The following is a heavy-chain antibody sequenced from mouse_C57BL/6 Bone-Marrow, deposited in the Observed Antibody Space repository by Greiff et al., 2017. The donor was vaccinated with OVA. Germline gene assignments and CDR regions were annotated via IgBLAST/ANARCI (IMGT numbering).Heavy chain of an antibody. D-gene: IGHD1-1*01. CDR2: IYPGDGDT. Sequence: QVQLQQSGPELVKPGASVKISCKASGYAFSSSWMNWVKQRPGKGLEWIGRIYPGDGDTNYNGKFKGKATLTADNSSSTAYMQLSSLTSEDSAVYFCARGIHFITTVEPLDYWGQGTTLTVSS. CDR3: ARGIHFITTVEPLDY. J-gene: IGHJ2*01. V-gene: IGHV1-82*01. CDR1: GYAFSSSW.